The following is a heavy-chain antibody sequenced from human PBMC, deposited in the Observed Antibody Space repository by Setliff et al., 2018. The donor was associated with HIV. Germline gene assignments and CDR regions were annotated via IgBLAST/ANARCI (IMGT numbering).Heavy chain of an antibody. Sequence: PSETLSLTCTVSGGSASNSRYYWAWIRQPPGKGLEYIGSIHYNERTYYNPSLKSRVAISIDTSKNQFSLNLTSVTAADTAVYYCAREDTTGYYSLSAFDIWGQGTLVTVSS. J-gene: IGHJ3*02. CDR2: IHYNERT. V-gene: IGHV4-39*02. CDR1: GGSASNSRYY. CDR3: AREDTTGYYSLSAFDI. D-gene: IGHD3-22*01.